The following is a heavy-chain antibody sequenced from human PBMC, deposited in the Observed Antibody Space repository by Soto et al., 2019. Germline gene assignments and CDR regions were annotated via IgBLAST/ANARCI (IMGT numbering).Heavy chain of an antibody. J-gene: IGHJ4*02. CDR2: IIPILGIA. Sequence: QVQLVQSGAEVKKPGSSVKVSCKASGGTFSSYTISWVRQAPGQGLEWMGRIIPILGIANYAQKFQGRVTITEDKSTSAAYMELSSLRSEDTAVYYCARAPEYCSGGSCYSNQSDYWGQGTLVTVSS. D-gene: IGHD2-15*01. CDR3: ARAPEYCSGGSCYSNQSDY. CDR1: GGTFSSYT. V-gene: IGHV1-69*02.